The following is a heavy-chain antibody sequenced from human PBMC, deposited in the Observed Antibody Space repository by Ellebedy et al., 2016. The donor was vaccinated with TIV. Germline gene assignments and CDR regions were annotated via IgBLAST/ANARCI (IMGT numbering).Heavy chain of an antibody. V-gene: IGHV3-48*02. CDR1: GFIFSSYT. CDR2: ISSSSSTI. J-gene: IGHJ4*02. D-gene: IGHD6-19*01. Sequence: GGSLRLXXAASGFIFSSYTMNWVRQAPGKGLEWVSYISSSSSTIHYADSVKGRFTISRDNAKNSLYLQMNSLRDEDTAVYYCVRDPAPDSAWYYFDNWGQGTLVTVSS. CDR3: VRDPAPDSAWYYFDN.